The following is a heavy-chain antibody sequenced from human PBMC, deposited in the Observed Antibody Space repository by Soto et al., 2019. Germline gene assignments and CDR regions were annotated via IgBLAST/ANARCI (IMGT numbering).Heavy chain of an antibody. V-gene: IGHV3-30*04. CDR1: GFTFSNYA. CDR3: ARPTIAARPSPIDY. Sequence: QVQLVESGGGVVQPGRSLRLSCAASGFTFSNYAMHRVRQAPGKGLELVAVISYDGRYKFYADSVQGRFTISRDDSKNTLALQVNSLRAEDTAVYYCARPTIAARPSPIDYWGQGTLVTVSS. J-gene: IGHJ4*02. D-gene: IGHD6-6*01. CDR2: ISYDGRYK.